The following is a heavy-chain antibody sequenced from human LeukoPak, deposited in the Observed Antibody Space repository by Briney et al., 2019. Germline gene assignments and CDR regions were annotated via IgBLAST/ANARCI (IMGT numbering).Heavy chain of an antibody. D-gene: IGHD3-10*01. V-gene: IGHV1-69*05. CDR2: SIPIFGTA. J-gene: IGHJ1*01. CDR1: GGTFSSYA. CDR3: AGTYYYGSGSYRGAEYFQH. Sequence: SVKVSCKASGGTFSSYAISWVRQAPGQGLEWMGRSIPIFGTANYAQKFQGRVTITTDESTSTAYMELSSLRSEDTAVYYCAGTYYYGSGSYRGAEYFQHWGQGTLVTVSS.